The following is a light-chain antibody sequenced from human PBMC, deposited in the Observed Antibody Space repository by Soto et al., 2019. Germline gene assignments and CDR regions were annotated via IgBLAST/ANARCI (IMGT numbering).Light chain of an antibody. V-gene: IGKV1-39*01. CDR2: SAS. J-gene: IGKJ2*01. Sequence: DIQMTQSPSSLSASVGDRVTITCRASQSFSGYLNWFQQRPGKAPKLLIYSASTLQSGVPSRFSGGGSGTDFTLTISSLQPEDFATYYCQQSYTTPYTFGQGTKLEIK. CDR3: QQSYTTPYT. CDR1: QSFSGY.